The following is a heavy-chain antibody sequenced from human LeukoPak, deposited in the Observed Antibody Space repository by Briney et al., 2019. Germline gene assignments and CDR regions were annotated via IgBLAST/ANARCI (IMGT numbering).Heavy chain of an antibody. D-gene: IGHD3-22*01. CDR1: GGSISSSSYY. CDR2: IYYSGST. V-gene: IGHV4-39*07. CDR3: ARHSTNYYDSSGPRRTDAFDI. Sequence: PSETLSLTCTVSGGSISSSSYYWGWIRQPPGKGPEWIGSIYYSGSTYYNPSLKSRVTISVDTSKNQFSLKLSSVTAADTAVYYCARHSTNYYDSSGPRRTDAFDIWGQGTMVTVSS. J-gene: IGHJ3*02.